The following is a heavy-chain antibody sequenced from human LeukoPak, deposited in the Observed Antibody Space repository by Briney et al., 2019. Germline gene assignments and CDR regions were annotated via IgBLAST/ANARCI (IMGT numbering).Heavy chain of an antibody. J-gene: IGHJ4*02. V-gene: IGHV3-11*01. D-gene: IGHD3-22*01. Sequence: GGSLRLSCAASGFSISDYYMSWIRQAPGKGLEWVSYISRSGSTIYYADSGKGRFTISRDNAKNSLYLQMNSLRAEDTAVYYCAREPYYDSSGYCLDYWGQGTLVTVSS. CDR3: AREPYYDSSGYCLDY. CDR2: ISRSGSTI. CDR1: GFSISDYY.